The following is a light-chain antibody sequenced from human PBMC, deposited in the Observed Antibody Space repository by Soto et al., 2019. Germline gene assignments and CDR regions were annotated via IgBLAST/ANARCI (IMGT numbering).Light chain of an antibody. Sequence: IKMNQSPSSLSASVGDRGTIPSRVSQSIGRFLNWYQQKPGKAPALLIYAASSLQSGVPSRFSGSGSGTDFTLTISSLQPEDFATYYCQQSYSPPPITFGQGTRLEI. CDR1: QSIGRF. V-gene: IGKV1-39*01. CDR3: QQSYSPPPIT. J-gene: IGKJ5*01. CDR2: AAS.